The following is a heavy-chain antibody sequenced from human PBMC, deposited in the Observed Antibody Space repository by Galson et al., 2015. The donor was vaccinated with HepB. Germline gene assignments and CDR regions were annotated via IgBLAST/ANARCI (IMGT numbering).Heavy chain of an antibody. CDR1: GFTFSDYY. J-gene: IGHJ3*02. CDR2: ISSSSSYT. CDR3: ARFDRIRGDAFDI. D-gene: IGHD2/OR15-2a*01. V-gene: IGHV3-11*06. Sequence: SLRLSCTASGFTFSDYYMSWIRQAPGKGLEWVSYISSSSSYTNYADSVEGRFTISRDNAKNSLYLQMNSLRAEDTAVYYCARFDRIRGDAFDIWGQGTMVTVSS.